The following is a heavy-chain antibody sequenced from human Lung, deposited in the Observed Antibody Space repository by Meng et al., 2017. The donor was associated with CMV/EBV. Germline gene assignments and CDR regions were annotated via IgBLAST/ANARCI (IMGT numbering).Heavy chain of an antibody. V-gene: IGHV3-74*03. CDR3: ARGVAESLGWEMGY. Sequence: VQLVGFGWGLVQLGGSRRLSCAVSGFTLRRYWMHWVRQAPGKGLEWVSRIDSDGRDITYADSVRGRFTISRDDAKNTLYLQMNSLRVKDTAVYYCARGVAESLGWEMGYWGQGTLVTVSS. CDR1: GFTLRRYW. D-gene: IGHD1-26*01. J-gene: IGHJ4*02. CDR2: IDSDGRDI.